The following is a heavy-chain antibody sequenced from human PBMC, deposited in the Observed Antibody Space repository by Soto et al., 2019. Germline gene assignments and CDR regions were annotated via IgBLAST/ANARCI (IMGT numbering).Heavy chain of an antibody. CDR2: IWYDGSNK. D-gene: IGHD6-19*01. CDR3: ARIPQIAVAGTRFGYFDL. CDR1: GFTLSIYG. V-gene: IGHV3-33*01. Sequence: QVQLEESGGGVVQPGRSLRLSCAASGFTLSIYGMHWVRQAPGKGLEWVAVIWYDGSNKYYADSVKGRFTISRDNSKNTLYLQMNSLGAEDTAVYYCARIPQIAVAGTRFGYFDLWGRGTLVTVSS. J-gene: IGHJ2*01.